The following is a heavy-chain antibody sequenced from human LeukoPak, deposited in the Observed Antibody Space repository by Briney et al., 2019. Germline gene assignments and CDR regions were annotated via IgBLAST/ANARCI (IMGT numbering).Heavy chain of an antibody. CDR2: IKQDGSEK. CDR3: AKSSSGSANHGTWFDP. Sequence: GGSLRLSCAASGFTFSSYWMSWVRQAPGKGLEWVANIKQDGSEKYYVDSVKGRFTISRDNAKNSLYLQMNSLRAEDTALYYCAKSSSGSANHGTWFDPWGQGTLVTVSS. D-gene: IGHD1-26*01. V-gene: IGHV3-7*03. J-gene: IGHJ5*02. CDR1: GFTFSSYW.